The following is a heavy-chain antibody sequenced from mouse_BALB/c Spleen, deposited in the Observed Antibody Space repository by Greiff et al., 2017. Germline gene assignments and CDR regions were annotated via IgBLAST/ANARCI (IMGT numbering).Heavy chain of an antibody. Sequence: EVQLQQSGTVLARPGASVKMSCKASGYSFTSYWMHWVKQRPGQGLEWIGAIYPGNSDTSYNQKFKGKAKLTAVTSASTAYMELSSLTNEDSAVYYCTREDGNPAWFAYWGQGTLVTVSA. D-gene: IGHD2-1*01. CDR2: IYPGNSDT. V-gene: IGHV1-5*01. CDR1: GYSFTSYW. CDR3: TREDGNPAWFAY. J-gene: IGHJ3*01.